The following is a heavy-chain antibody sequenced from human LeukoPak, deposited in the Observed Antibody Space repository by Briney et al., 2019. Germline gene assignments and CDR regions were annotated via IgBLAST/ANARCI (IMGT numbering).Heavy chain of an antibody. CDR3: ARGIASTNYYFDD. CDR1: GFTFSSYS. J-gene: IGHJ4*02. D-gene: IGHD2-21*01. Sequence: GGSLRLSCAASGFTFSSYSMNWVRQAPGKGLEWVSYISSSSSTMYYADSVKGRFTISRDNARNTLYLQMNSLRAEDTAVYYCARGIASTNYYFDDWGQGTLVTVSS. V-gene: IGHV3-48*04. CDR2: ISSSSSTM.